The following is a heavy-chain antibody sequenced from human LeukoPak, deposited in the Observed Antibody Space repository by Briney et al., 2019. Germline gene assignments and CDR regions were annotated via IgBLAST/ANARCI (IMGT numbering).Heavy chain of an antibody. V-gene: IGHV3-30*02. CDR3: ARDQGNVDSSGWYLVGNAFDI. CDR2: IRDDGSKE. Sequence: GGSLRLSCAASGFTFTGYPMHWVRQPPGKGLEWVAFIRDDGSKEYYADSGKGRFTISRDNAKNTLFLQMNSLRTEDPAVYYCARDQGNVDSSGWYLVGNAFDIWGQGTMVTVSS. J-gene: IGHJ3*02. CDR1: GFTFTGYP. D-gene: IGHD6-19*01.